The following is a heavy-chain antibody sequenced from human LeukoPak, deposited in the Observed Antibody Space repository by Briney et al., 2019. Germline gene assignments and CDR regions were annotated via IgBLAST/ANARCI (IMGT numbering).Heavy chain of an antibody. CDR2: TYYRSKWSN. V-gene: IGHV6-1*01. CDR1: GDSVSSKSAA. Sequence: SQTLSLTCALSGDSVSSKSAAWNWIRQSPSSGLEWLGRTYYRSKWSNDYAVSAKSRITINPDTSKTQFSLQLNSVTAADTAVYYWARGYSSSCFRCGAFDIWGQGTMVTVSS. J-gene: IGHJ3*02. D-gene: IGHD6-13*01. CDR3: ARGYSSSCFRCGAFDI.